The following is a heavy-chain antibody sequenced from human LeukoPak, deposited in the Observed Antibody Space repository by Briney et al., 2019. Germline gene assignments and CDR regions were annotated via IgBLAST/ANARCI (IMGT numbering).Heavy chain of an antibody. CDR3: ARDRPDSSRDGYNRYWYFDL. J-gene: IGHJ2*01. D-gene: IGHD5-24*01. CDR1: GLTFNNYA. CDR2: ISKSGDHT. Sequence: GSLRLSCAVSGLTFNNYAMSWVRQAPGKGLEWVSAISKSGDHTYYAASAKGRFTIYRDNSKNTQYLQMNSLRDEDTAVYYCARDRPDSSRDGYNRYWYFDLWGRGTLVTVSS. V-gene: IGHV3-23*01.